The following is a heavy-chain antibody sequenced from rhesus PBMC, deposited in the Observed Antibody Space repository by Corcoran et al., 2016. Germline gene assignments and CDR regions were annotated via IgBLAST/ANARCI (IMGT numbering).Heavy chain of an antibody. CDR2: ISGSSGST. CDR3: ARDSHCTSTTCCGLFDV. CDR1: GGSVSSSNW. V-gene: IGHV4S19*01. J-gene: IGHJ5-1*01. D-gene: IGHD2-2*01. Sequence: QVQLQESGPGLVKPSETLSLTCAVSGGSVSSSNWWSWIRQTPGIWLLWIGYISGSSGSTYYNPSLKRRVTSSTDTSKNQFSLKLSSVTAADTAVYYCARDSHCTSTTCCGLFDVWGPGVLVTVSS.